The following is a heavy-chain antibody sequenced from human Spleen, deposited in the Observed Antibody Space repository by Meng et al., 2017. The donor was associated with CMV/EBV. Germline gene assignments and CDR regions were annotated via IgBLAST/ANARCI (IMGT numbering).Heavy chain of an antibody. V-gene: IGHV3-23*01. Sequence: GGSLRLSCAASGFNFSSYAMSWVRQAPGKGLEWVSAISGSGGSTYYADSVKGRFTISRDNSKNTLYLQMNSLRPDDTAMYYCARVLAVSGSTWGQGTLVTVSS. D-gene: IGHD6-19*01. CDR1: GFNFSSYA. J-gene: IGHJ4*02. CDR2: ISGSGGST. CDR3: ARVLAVSGST.